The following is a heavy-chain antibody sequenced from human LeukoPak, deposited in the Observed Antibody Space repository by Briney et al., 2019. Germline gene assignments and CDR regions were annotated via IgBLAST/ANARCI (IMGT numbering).Heavy chain of an antibody. J-gene: IGHJ4*02. CDR1: GFTFSNAW. CDR2: IRYDGSNK. CDR3: AKAHPDYGDFGMNDY. Sequence: GGSLRLSCAASGFTFSNAWMSWVRQAPGKGLEWVAFIRYDGSNKYYADSVKGRFTISRDNSKNTLYLQMNSLRAEDTAVYYCAKAHPDYGDFGMNDYWGQGTLVTVSS. V-gene: IGHV3-30*02. D-gene: IGHD4-17*01.